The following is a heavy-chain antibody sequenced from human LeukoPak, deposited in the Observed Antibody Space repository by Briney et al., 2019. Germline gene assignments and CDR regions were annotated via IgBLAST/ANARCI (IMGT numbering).Heavy chain of an antibody. CDR3: AREEYSSSWYGRPHDAFDI. D-gene: IGHD6-13*01. J-gene: IGHJ3*02. CDR1: GYTFTSYY. V-gene: IGHV1-46*01. Sequence: ASVKVSCKASGYTFTSYYMHWVRQAPGQGLEWMRIINPSGGSTSYAQKFQGRVTMTRDTSTSTVYMELSSLRSEDTAVYYCAREEYSSSWYGRPHDAFDIWGQGTMVTASS. CDR2: INPSGGST.